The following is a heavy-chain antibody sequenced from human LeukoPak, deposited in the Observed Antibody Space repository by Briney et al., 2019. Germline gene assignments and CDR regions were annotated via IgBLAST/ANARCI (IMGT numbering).Heavy chain of an antibody. CDR3: ARERLEWGMLNWFDP. V-gene: IGHV1-2*02. J-gene: IGHJ5*02. Sequence: ASVKVSYKASGYTFTGYYMRWVRQAPGQGLEWMGWINPNSGGTNYAQKFQGRVTMTRDTSISTAYMELSRLRSDDTAVYYCARERLEWGMLNWFDPWGQGTLVTVSS. CDR1: GYTFTGYY. CDR2: INPNSGGT. D-gene: IGHD3-3*01.